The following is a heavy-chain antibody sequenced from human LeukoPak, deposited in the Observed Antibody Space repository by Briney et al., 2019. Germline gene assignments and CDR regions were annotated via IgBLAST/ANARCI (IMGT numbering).Heavy chain of an antibody. CDR1: GFTFDDYA. V-gene: IGHV3-74*01. Sequence: GGSLRLSCAASGFTFDDYAMRWVRQAPGKGLVWVSRINGDGISTGYADSVKGRFTVSRDNAKKTLYLQMNSLRAEDTAVYYCARDVGNFDYWGQGTLVTVSS. CDR2: INGDGIST. CDR3: ARDVGNFDY. J-gene: IGHJ4*02.